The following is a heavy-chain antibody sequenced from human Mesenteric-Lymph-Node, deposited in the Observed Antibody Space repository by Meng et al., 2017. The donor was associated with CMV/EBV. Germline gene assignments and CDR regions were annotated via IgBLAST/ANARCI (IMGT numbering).Heavy chain of an antibody. CDR3: ARRGDSSGWSGLDY. CDR1: SGSSFT. V-gene: IGHV6-1*01. CDR2: TYCRSKWYN. D-gene: IGHD6-19*01. J-gene: IGHJ4*02. Sequence: SGSSFTWNWIRQSPSRGLEWLGRTYCRSKWYNDYAISVKSRITISPDTSKNQFSLQLNSVIPEDTTVYYCARRGDSSGWSGLDYWGRGTLVTVSS.